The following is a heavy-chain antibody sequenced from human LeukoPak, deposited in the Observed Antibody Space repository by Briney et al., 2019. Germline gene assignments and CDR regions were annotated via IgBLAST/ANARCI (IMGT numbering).Heavy chain of an antibody. D-gene: IGHD4-17*01. V-gene: IGHV2-5*02. CDR1: GFSLSTSGVG. Sequence: SGPTLVNPTQTLTLTCAFSGFSLSTSGVGVGWIRQPPGKALEWLALIYWDNNKLYSPSLKSRLTITKDTSKNQVVLTMTNMDHVDTATYSCAHYGDYRFLYYFDHWGQGTLVTVSS. CDR3: AHYGDYRFLYYFDH. CDR2: IYWDNNK. J-gene: IGHJ4*02.